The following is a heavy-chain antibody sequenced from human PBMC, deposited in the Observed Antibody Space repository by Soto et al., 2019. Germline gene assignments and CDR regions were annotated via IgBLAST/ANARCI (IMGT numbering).Heavy chain of an antibody. D-gene: IGHD3-3*01. V-gene: IGHV1-24*01. J-gene: IGHJ6*02. CDR2: FDPEDGET. CDR1: GYTLTELS. Sequence: ASVKVSCKVSGYTLTELSMHLVRQAPGKGLEWMGGFDPEDGETIYAQKFQGRVTMTEDTSTDTAYMELSSLRSEDTAVYYCATQGPPYYDFWSGYHPQTASYYYGMDVWGQGTTVTVSS. CDR3: ATQGPPYYDFWSGYHPQTASYYYGMDV.